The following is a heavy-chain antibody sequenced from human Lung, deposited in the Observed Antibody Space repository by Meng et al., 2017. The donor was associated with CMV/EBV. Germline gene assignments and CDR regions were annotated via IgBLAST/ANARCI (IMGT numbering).Heavy chain of an antibody. V-gene: IGHV1-69*05. J-gene: IGHJ4*02. CDR3: ARGPESEGILDYFGY. Sequence: SVKVSCKASGGTFDNCALGWVRQAPGQGLEWVGGIIPISATPNYAQRFQGRVTITTDESMSTTYMELSSLSSEDTAMYYCARGPESEGILDYFGYWGQGTXVTVYS. D-gene: IGHD3-10*01. CDR2: IIPISATP. CDR1: GGTFDNCA.